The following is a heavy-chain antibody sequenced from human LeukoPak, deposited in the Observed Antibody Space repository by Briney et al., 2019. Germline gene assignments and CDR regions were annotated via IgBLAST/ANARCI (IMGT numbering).Heavy chain of an antibody. D-gene: IGHD3-22*01. CDR2: IFTSGST. V-gene: IGHV4-61*02. CDR3: ARTPHYYDSSGYSYFDY. Sequence: SQTLSLTCTVSGGSISSGSYYWSWIRQPAGKGLEWIGRIFTSGSTNYNPSLKSRVTISVDTSKNQFSLKLSSVTAADTAVYYCARTPHYYDSSGYSYFDYWGQGTLVTVSS. J-gene: IGHJ4*02. CDR1: GGSISSGSYY.